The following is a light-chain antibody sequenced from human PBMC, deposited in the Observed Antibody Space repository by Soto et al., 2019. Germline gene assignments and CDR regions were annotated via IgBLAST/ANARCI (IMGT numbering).Light chain of an antibody. CDR1: SSDVGAYNY. CDR2: EVN. CDR3: KSYAGFNTGG. Sequence: QSVLTQPPSASGSPGQSVTISCTGTSSDVGAYNYVSWYQQHPGKAPKLLIYEVNKRPSGVPDRFSGSKSGNTSSLTVSGLHTEDEADYYCKSYAGFNTGGFGPGTKVTVL. J-gene: IGLJ1*01. V-gene: IGLV2-8*01.